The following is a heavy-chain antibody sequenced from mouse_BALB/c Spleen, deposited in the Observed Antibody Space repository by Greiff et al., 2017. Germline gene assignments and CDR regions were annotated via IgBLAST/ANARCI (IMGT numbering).Heavy chain of an antibody. D-gene: IGHD2-14*01. CDR3: VRDRGNYFDY. J-gene: IGHJ2*01. CDR2: IWTGGGT. CDR1: GFSLTSYD. Sequence: QVQLQQSGPGLVAPSQSLSITCTVSGFSLTSYDISWIRQPPGKGLEWLGVIWTGGGTNYNSAFMSRLSISKDNSKSQVFLKMNSLQTDDTAIYYCVRDRGNYFDYWGQGTTLTVSS. V-gene: IGHV2-9-2*01.